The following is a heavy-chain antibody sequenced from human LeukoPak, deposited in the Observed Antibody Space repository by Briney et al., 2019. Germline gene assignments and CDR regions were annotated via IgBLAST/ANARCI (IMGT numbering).Heavy chain of an antibody. CDR3: ARDRGGYCSGGSCPNYEFDY. J-gene: IGHJ4*02. CDR1: GFTFSSYG. CDR2: IRYDGSNK. D-gene: IGHD2-15*01. V-gene: IGHV3-30*02. Sequence: GGSLRLSCAAPGFTFSSYGMHWVRQAPGKGLEWVAFIRYDGSNKYYADSVKGRFTISRDNSKNTLYLQMNSLRAEDTAVYYCARDRGGYCSGGSCPNYEFDYWGQGTLVTVSS.